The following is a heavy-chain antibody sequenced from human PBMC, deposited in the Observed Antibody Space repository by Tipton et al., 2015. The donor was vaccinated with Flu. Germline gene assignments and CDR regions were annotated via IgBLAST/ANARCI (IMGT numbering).Heavy chain of an antibody. CDR3: ASSGDGVYYYYGMDV. CDR2: ISYDGSNK. V-gene: IGHV3-30*01. CDR1: GFTFSSYA. D-gene: IGHD3-3*01. J-gene: IGHJ6*02. Sequence: SLRLSCAASGFTFSSYAMHWVRQAPGKGLEWVAVISYDGSNKYYADSMKGRFTISRDNSKNTLYLQMNSLRAEDTAVYYCASSGDGVYYYYGMDVWGQGTTVTVAS.